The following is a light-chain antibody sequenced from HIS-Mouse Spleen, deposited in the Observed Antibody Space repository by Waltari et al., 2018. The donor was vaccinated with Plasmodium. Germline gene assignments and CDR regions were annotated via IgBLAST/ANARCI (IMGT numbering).Light chain of an antibody. CDR1: ALPKKY. Sequence: SYELTQPPSVSVSPGQTARITCSGDALPKKYAYWYQQKSGKAPLLVIYEDSKRPSGIPYRFSGSSSGTMATLTISGAQVEDEADYYCYSTDSSGNHRVFGGGTKLTVL. CDR3: YSTDSSGNHRV. J-gene: IGLJ3*02. CDR2: EDS. V-gene: IGLV3-10*01.